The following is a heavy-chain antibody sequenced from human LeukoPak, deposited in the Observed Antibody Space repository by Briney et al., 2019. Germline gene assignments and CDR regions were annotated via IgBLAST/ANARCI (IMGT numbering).Heavy chain of an antibody. CDR2: INYDGSTT. CDR3: ARAPNGELDY. Sequence: GGSLRLSCAASGFTFSIYWMHWVRQAPGKGLVWVSRINYDGSTTIYADSVKGRFTISRDNAKNTLYLQMNSLRADDTAVYYCARAPNGELDYWGQGTLVTVFS. CDR1: GFTFSIYW. J-gene: IGHJ4*02. V-gene: IGHV3-74*01. D-gene: IGHD4-17*01.